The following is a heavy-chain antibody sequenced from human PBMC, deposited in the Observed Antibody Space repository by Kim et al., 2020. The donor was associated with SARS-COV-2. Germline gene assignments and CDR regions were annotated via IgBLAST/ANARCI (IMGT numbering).Heavy chain of an antibody. CDR3: ASPIKRVYYGSGSYSDAFDI. CDR2: ISSSSSTI. D-gene: IGHD3-10*01. V-gene: IGHV3-48*04. J-gene: IGHJ3*02. CDR1: GFTFSSYS. Sequence: GGSLRLSCAASGFTFSSYSMNWVRQAPGKGLEWVSYISSSSSTIYYADSVKGQFTISRDNAKKSLYLQMNSLGAEDTAVNYCASPIKRVYYGSGSYSDAFDIGGQGEMVTVSS.